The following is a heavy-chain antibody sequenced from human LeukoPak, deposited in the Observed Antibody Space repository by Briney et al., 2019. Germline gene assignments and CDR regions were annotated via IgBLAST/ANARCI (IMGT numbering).Heavy chain of an antibody. D-gene: IGHD2-15*01. CDR2: INPNTGGA. V-gene: IGHV1-2*02. Sequence: ASVKVSCKASGYSFTAYYMHWVRQAPGQGLEWMAWINPNTGGANFAQRFQGRVTTTRDTSISTAYMELSRLRPDDTAVYYCARDSVAMDVWGQGTTVTVSS. CDR1: GYSFTAYY. CDR3: ARDSVAMDV. J-gene: IGHJ6*02.